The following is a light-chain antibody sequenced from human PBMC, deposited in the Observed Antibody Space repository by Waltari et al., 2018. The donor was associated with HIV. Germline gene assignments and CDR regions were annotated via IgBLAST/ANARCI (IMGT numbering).Light chain of an antibody. CDR2: PDY. J-gene: IGLJ3*02. V-gene: IGLV6-57*01. Sequence: NFVLTQPHPVSESPGKTVIIPCTSSSGSIGSAYVQWYQQRPGSSPSTVIYPDYQRPCGVPDRVSVSVDSSSHSASLTISGLRSDDEADCYCQSYDGTNWVFGGGTKLTVL. CDR1: SGSIGSAY. CDR3: QSYDGTNWV.